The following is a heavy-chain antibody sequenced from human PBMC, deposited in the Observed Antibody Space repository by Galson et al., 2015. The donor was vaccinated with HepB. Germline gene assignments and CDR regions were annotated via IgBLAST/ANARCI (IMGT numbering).Heavy chain of an antibody. D-gene: IGHD6-19*01. V-gene: IGHV3-23*01. CDR3: AKSRVPGVPFDS. CDR1: GFTFTTNV. CDR2: ISENGHTT. J-gene: IGHJ4*02. Sequence: SLRLSCAASGFTFTTNVMNWVRQTPGRGLEWVSTISENGHTTYYADSVKGRFTVSRDNSKNILYLQMNNLRAEDTALYYCAKSRVPGVPFDSWGQGTLVTVSS.